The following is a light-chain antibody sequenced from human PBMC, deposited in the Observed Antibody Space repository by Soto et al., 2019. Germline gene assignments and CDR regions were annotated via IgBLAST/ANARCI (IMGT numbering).Light chain of an antibody. J-gene: IGKJ1*01. Sequence: EIVLTQSPGTLSLSPGERATLSCRASQSVSSNYLAWYQQKPGQAPRLLIYGASSRATGIPDGFSGSGSGTDFTLTISRLEPEDFAVYYCQQXRTFGTGTKV. CDR2: GAS. V-gene: IGKV3-20*01. CDR3: QQXRT. CDR1: QSVSSNY.